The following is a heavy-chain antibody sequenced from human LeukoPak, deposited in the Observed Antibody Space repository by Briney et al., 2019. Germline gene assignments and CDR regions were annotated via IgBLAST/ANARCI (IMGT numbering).Heavy chain of an antibody. CDR3: AKDLDGMDV. Sequence: PGGSLRLSCAASGFTFSSYGMHWVRQAPGKGLEWVAVISYDGSNKYYADSVKGRFTISRDNSKDTLYLQMNSLRAEDTAVYYCAKDLDGMDVWGQVTTVTVSS. V-gene: IGHV3-30*18. CDR2: ISYDGSNK. J-gene: IGHJ6*02. CDR1: GFTFSSYG.